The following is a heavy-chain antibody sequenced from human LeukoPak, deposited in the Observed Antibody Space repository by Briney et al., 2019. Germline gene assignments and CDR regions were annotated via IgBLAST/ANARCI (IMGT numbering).Heavy chain of an antibody. CDR2: MNPNSGNT. CDR3: ALLRAATLILDY. Sequence: GASVKVSCKASGYTFTSYDINWVRQATGQGLEWMGWMNPNSGNTGYAQKFQGRVTMTRNTSISTAYMELSSLRSEDTAVYYCALLRAATLILDYWGQGTLVTVSS. J-gene: IGHJ4*02. V-gene: IGHV1-8*01. CDR1: GYTFTSYD. D-gene: IGHD2-15*01.